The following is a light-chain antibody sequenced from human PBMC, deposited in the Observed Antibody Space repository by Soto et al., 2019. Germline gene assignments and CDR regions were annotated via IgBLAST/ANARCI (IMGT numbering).Light chain of an antibody. CDR2: DAP. V-gene: IGKV1-5*01. J-gene: IGKJ1*01. CDR3: QQYNSYRT. CDR1: QSISSW. Sequence: DIQMTQSPSTLSASVGDRVTITCRASQSISSWLAWYQQKPGKAPKLLIYDAPSLESGVPSRFSGSGSGTEFTLTISSLQPDDFATYYCQQYNSYRTFGQGTKVDI.